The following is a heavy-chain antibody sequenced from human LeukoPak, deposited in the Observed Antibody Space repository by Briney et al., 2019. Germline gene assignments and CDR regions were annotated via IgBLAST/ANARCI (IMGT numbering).Heavy chain of an antibody. CDR2: ISISGVST. Sequence: GGSLRLSCAASGFALTSYAMSWVRQAPGQGLEWVSSISISGVSTYYADSVKGRFTISRDNSENTLHLQMNSLRVEDTAIYFCARCMVLRQGWCNWFDRWVQGTLVTVSS. V-gene: IGHV3-23*01. D-gene: IGHD2-8*01. CDR1: GFALTSYA. CDR3: ARCMVLRQGWCNWFDR. J-gene: IGHJ5*02.